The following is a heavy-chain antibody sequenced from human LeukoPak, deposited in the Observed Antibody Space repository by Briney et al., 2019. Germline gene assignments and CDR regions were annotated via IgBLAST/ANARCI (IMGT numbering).Heavy chain of an antibody. CDR3: ARDQLGIGDYFDY. D-gene: IGHD7-27*01. Sequence: ASVKVSCKASGYTFTGYYMHWVRQAPGQGLEWMGIINPSGGSTSYAQKFQSRVTMTRDTSTSTVYMELSSLRSEDTAVYYCARDQLGIGDYFDYWGQGTLVTVSS. J-gene: IGHJ4*02. V-gene: IGHV1-46*01. CDR2: INPSGGST. CDR1: GYTFTGYY.